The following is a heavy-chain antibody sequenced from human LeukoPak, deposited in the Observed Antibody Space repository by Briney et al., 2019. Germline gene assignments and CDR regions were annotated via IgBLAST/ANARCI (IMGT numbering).Heavy chain of an antibody. D-gene: IGHD2-2*01. Sequence: SETLSLTCTVSGYSISSGYYWGWIRQPPGKGLEWIGSIYRSGSTYYNPSLKSRVTISVDTSKNQFSLKLSSVTAADTAVYYCARDYDCSSTSTNCNWFDPWGQGTLVTVSS. CDR1: GYSISSGYY. CDR3: ARDYDCSSTSTNCNWFDP. CDR2: IYRSGST. V-gene: IGHV4-38-2*02. J-gene: IGHJ5*02.